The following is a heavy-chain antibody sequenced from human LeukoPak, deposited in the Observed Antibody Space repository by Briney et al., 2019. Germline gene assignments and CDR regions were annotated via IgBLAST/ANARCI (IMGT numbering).Heavy chain of an antibody. Sequence: SVKLSYKPSGGTFSSYAISWVRQAPGQGLEWMGRIIPILGIANYAQRFQGRVTITADKSASTAYMELSSLRSEDTAVYYCARARGGTYYYDSSGLWGQGTLVTVSS. J-gene: IGHJ4*02. D-gene: IGHD3-22*01. CDR2: IIPILGIA. V-gene: IGHV1-69*04. CDR3: ARARGGTYYYDSSGL. CDR1: GGTFSSYA.